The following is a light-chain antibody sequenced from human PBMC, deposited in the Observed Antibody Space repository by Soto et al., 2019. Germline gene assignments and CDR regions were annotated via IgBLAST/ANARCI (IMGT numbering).Light chain of an antibody. CDR2: KAS. CDR3: QQYNSFPFT. Sequence: DIQMTQSPSTLSASVGDRVTITCRASQSISSWLAWYQQKPGKAPKLLIYKASSLESGVSSRFSGSASGTEFTLTIISLQPDDFATYYCQQYNSFPFTFGPGTKVDIK. CDR1: QSISSW. V-gene: IGKV1-5*03. J-gene: IGKJ3*01.